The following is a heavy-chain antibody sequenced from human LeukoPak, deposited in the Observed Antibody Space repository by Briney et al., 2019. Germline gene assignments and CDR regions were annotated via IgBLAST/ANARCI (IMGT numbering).Heavy chain of an antibody. J-gene: IGHJ4*02. Sequence: GGSLRLSCAASGFSFSTYWMSWVRQAPGKGLEWVANIKQDGSEKYYVESVKGRFTISRDNAKNTLYLQMNSLRAEDTAVYYCARDPYDFWSTPRRIDYWGQGTLVTVSS. CDR3: ARDPYDFWSTPRRIDY. D-gene: IGHD3-3*01. CDR1: GFSFSTYW. V-gene: IGHV3-7*01. CDR2: IKQDGSEK.